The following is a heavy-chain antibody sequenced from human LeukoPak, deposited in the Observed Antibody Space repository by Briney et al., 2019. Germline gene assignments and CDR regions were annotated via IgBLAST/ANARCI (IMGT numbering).Heavy chain of an antibody. Sequence: SETLSLTCTVSGGSISSYYWSWIRQPPGKGLEWIGYIYTSGSTNHNPSLKSRVTISVDTSKNQFSLKLSSVTAADTAVYYCAGGIYDFWSGYYHAQYYYYMDVWGKGTTVTVSS. CDR3: AGGIYDFWSGYYHAQYYYYMDV. J-gene: IGHJ6*03. D-gene: IGHD3-3*01. CDR2: IYTSGST. CDR1: GGSISSYY. V-gene: IGHV4-4*09.